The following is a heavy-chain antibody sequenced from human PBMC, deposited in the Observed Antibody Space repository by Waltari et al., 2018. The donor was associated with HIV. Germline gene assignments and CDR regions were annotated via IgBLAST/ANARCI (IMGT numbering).Heavy chain of an antibody. CDR3: ARHGDVGRLSSNWLDF. Sequence: QLQESGPGLVKPSETLSLSCIVSGASISSGSFYWGWIRQPPGKGLEWIGTIYYNGNTYYNPSRKSRLTISLDTSNNQFSLKLKSVNAADTAVYYCARHGDVGRLSSNWLDFWGRGTLVTVSS. CDR2: IYYNGNT. D-gene: IGHD6-13*01. V-gene: IGHV4-39*01. J-gene: IGHJ4*02. CDR1: GASISSGSFY.